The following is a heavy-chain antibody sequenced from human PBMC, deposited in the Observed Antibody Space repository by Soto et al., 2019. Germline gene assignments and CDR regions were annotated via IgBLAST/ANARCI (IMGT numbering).Heavy chain of an antibody. D-gene: IGHD1-26*01. CDR2: IYYSGST. CDR1: GGSISSGDYY. CDR3: ARACEWELLQIDY. V-gene: IGHV4-30-4*01. Sequence: QVQLQESGPGLVKPSQTLSLTCTVSGGSISSGDYYWSWIRQPPGKGLEWIGYIYYSGSTYYNPSIKSRVTISVDTSKNQFSLELSSVTAADTAVYYCARACEWELLQIDYWGQGTLVTVSS. J-gene: IGHJ4*02.